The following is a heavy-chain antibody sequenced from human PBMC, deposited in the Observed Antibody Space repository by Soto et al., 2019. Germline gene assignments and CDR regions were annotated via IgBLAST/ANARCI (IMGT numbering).Heavy chain of an antibody. V-gene: IGHV4-39*01. Sequence: SETLSLTCTVSGGSISSSSYYWGWIRQPPGKGLEWIGSIYYSGSTYYNPSLKSRVTISVDTSKNQFSLKLSSVTAADTAVYYCATNGYGDYQYYYGMDVWGQGTTVTVSS. CDR2: IYYSGST. D-gene: IGHD4-17*01. CDR3: ATNGYGDYQYYYGMDV. CDR1: GGSISSSSYY. J-gene: IGHJ6*02.